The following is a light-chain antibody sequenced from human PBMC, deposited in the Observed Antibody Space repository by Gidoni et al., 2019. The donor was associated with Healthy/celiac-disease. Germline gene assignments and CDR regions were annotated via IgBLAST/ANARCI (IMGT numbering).Light chain of an antibody. J-gene: IGLJ3*02. Sequence: NFMLTQPHSVSESPGKTVTISCTRSSGSIASNYVQWYQQRPGSAPTTVIYEDNQRPSGVPDRFSGSIDSSSNSASLTISGLKTEDEADYSCQSYDSSNCWVFGGGTKLTVL. CDR3: QSYDSSNCWV. CDR2: EDN. CDR1: SGSIASNY. V-gene: IGLV6-57*04.